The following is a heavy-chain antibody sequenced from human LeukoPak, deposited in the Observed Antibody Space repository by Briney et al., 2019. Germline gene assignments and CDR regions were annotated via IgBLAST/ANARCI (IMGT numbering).Heavy chain of an antibody. V-gene: IGHV4-39*01. J-gene: IGHJ6*02. CDR3: ARLRLSGYCSGTSCFNYYYYGMDV. D-gene: IGHD2-2*01. CDR2: IYYGGST. Sequence: PSETLSLTCTVTGGSISSSTYYWGWIRQPPGKGLEWIGSIYYGGSTYYNPSLKSRVTISVDTSKNQFSLRLSSVTAADTAVYYCARLRLSGYCSGTSCFNYYYYGMDVWGQGTTVTVSS. CDR1: GGSISSSTYY.